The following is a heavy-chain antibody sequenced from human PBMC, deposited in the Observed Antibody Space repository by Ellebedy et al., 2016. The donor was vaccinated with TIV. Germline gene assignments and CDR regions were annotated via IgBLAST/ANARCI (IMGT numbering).Heavy chain of an antibody. Sequence: GESLKISCAASGFSFNTYTMNWVRLAPGRGLEWVSSISSSSSYIYYADSVKGRFTIFRDNAKNSVYLQMDTLRAEDTAVYFCARDGLRSYTFDYWGQGTLVTVSS. CDR3: ARDGLRSYTFDY. D-gene: IGHD3-10*01. V-gene: IGHV3-21*01. CDR2: ISSSSSYI. J-gene: IGHJ4*02. CDR1: GFSFNTYT.